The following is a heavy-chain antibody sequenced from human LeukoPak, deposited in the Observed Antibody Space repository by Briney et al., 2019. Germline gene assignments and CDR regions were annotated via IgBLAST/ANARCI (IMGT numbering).Heavy chain of an antibody. Sequence: PSETLSLTCAVSGGSISSNNWWSWVRQPPGKGLEWIGEIYNSGSTNYNPSLKSRVTISVDTSKNQFSLKLSSVTAADTAVYYCARDGRRYCSGGSCSLINYYYYGMDVWGKGTTVTVSS. CDR3: ARDGRRYCSGGSCSLINYYYYGMDV. D-gene: IGHD2-15*01. CDR1: GGSISSNNW. V-gene: IGHV4-4*02. J-gene: IGHJ6*04. CDR2: IYNSGST.